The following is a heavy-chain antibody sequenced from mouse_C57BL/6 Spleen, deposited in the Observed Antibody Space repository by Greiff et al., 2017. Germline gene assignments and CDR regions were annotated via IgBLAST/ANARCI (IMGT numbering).Heavy chain of an antibody. CDR3: TNYYGSSYAWFAY. V-gene: IGHV1-5*01. D-gene: IGHD1-1*01. J-gene: IGHJ3*01. CDR2: GNSDT. Sequence: GNSDTSYNQKFKGKAKLTAVTSASTAYMELSSLTNEDSAVYYCTNYYGSSYAWFAYWGQGTLVTVSA.